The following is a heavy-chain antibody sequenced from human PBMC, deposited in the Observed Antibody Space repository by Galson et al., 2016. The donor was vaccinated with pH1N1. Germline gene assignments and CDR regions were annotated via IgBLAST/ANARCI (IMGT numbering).Heavy chain of an antibody. Sequence: SVKVSCKASGGTFSSYTINWVRQAPGQGLEWMGGIIPIFGTANYAQKFQGRVTITTDESASTVYMEVSSLRSEDTAVYYCATAVTWYFDYWGQGTVVTFFS. V-gene: IGHV1-69*05. D-gene: IGHD4-17*01. CDR3: ATAVTWYFDY. CDR1: GGTFSSYT. CDR2: IIPIFGTA. J-gene: IGHJ4*02.